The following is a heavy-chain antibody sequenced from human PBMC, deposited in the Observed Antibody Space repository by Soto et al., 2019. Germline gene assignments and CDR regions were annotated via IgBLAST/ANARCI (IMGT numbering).Heavy chain of an antibody. D-gene: IGHD3-10*01. Sequence: QVQLVESGGGVVQPGRSLRLSCAASGFTFSSYAMHWVRQAPGKGLEWVAVISYDGSNKYYADSVKGRFTISRDNSKNTLYLQMNSLRAEDTAVYYCARDLRVARLLWFGELGGGGGGGMDVWGQGTTVTVSS. CDR1: GFTFSSYA. CDR3: ARDLRVARLLWFGELGGGGGGGMDV. V-gene: IGHV3-30-3*01. CDR2: ISYDGSNK. J-gene: IGHJ6*02.